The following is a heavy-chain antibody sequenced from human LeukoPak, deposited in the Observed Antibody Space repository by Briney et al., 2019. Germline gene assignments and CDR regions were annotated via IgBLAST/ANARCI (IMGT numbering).Heavy chain of an antibody. CDR1: GVSITDYY. D-gene: IGHD3-10*01. CDR3: ARTPDGVDY. V-gene: IGHV4-59*01. CDR2: IYYKGYT. J-gene: IGHJ4*02. Sequence: PSETLSLTCSVTGVSITDYYWSWIRQPPGKGLEWIGYIYYKGYTNYSPSLKSRVTISMDTSKSQFSLKLRSVTAADTAVYYCARTPDGVDYWGQGTLVTVSS.